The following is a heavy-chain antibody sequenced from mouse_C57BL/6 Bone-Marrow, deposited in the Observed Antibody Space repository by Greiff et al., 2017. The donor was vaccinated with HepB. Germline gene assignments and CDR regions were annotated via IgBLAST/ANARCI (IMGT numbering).Heavy chain of an antibody. J-gene: IGHJ3*01. CDR3: AIYYGPAY. CDR1: GYAFTNYL. V-gene: IGHV1-54*01. Sequence: VQLQQSGAELVRPGTSVKVSCKASGYAFTNYLIEWVKQRPGQGLEWIGVINPGSGGTNYNEKFKGKATLTADKSSSTAYMQLSSLTSEDSAVYFCAIYYGPAYWGQGTLATVSA. CDR2: INPGSGGT. D-gene: IGHD2-1*01.